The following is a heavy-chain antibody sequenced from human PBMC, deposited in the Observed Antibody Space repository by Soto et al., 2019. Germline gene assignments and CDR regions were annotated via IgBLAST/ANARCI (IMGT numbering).Heavy chain of an antibody. CDR3: AXGRVVVVAATRYYGMDV. V-gene: IGHV1-69*13. Sequence: ASVKVSCKASGGTFSSYAISWVRQAPGQGLEWMGGIIPIFGTANYAQKFQGRVTITADESTSTAYMELSSLRSEDTAVYYCAXGRVVVVAATRYYGMDVWGQGTTVTVSS. CDR2: IIPIFGTA. J-gene: IGHJ6*02. CDR1: GGTFSSYA. D-gene: IGHD2-15*01.